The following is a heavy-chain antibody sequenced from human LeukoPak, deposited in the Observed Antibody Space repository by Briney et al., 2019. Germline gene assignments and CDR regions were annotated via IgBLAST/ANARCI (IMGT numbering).Heavy chain of an antibody. J-gene: IGHJ4*02. D-gene: IGHD3-9*01. CDR1: GFAVSTSY. CDR2: IYSSGSA. V-gene: IGHV3-53*01. Sequence: GGSLRLSCAASGFAVSTSYINWVRQAPGRGLEWVSVIYSSGSAFYADSVKGRFTISRDNSKNTLYLQMNSLRAEDTAVYYCAKDLGKTIGYLDWLLPFDYWGQGTLVTVSS. CDR3: AKDLGKTIGYLDWLLPFDY.